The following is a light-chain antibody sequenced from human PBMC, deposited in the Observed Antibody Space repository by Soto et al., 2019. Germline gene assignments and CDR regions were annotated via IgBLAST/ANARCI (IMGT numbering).Light chain of an antibody. Sequence: QSVLTQPPSASGTPGQRVTISCSGSSSNIGRNTVNWYQQLPGTAPKLLIYNNNQRPSGVPDRFSGSKSGTSASLAISGLQSEDEADYYCAAWDDSLSGHVVFGGGTKVTVL. J-gene: IGLJ2*01. CDR3: AAWDDSLSGHVV. CDR1: SSNIGRNT. CDR2: NNN. V-gene: IGLV1-44*01.